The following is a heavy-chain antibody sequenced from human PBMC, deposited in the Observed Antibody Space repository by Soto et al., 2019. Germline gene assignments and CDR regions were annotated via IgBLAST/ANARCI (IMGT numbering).Heavy chain of an antibody. V-gene: IGHV4-34*01. CDR3: ARGGGRALIPLLYYSYVRAF. CDR2: INHSGST. J-gene: IGHJ6*02. CDR1: GGSFSGYY. Sequence: SETLSLTCAVYGGSFSGYYWSWIRQPPGKGLEWIGEINHSGSTNYNPSLKSRVTISVDTSKNQFSLKLSSVTAADTAVYYCARGGGRALIPLLYYSYVRAFGGQGTSVPVP. D-gene: IGHD2-21*01.